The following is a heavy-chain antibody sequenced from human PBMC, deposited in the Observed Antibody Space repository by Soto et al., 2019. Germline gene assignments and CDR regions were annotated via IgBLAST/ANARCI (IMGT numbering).Heavy chain of an antibody. CDR3: AKGHYYYYYMAV. CDR1: GFTSS. Sequence: GGSLRLSCAASGFTSSMTWVRQAPGKGLEWVSASDFSGRLTYYADSVKGRFTIFRDTSVNTLFLQMNSLRAEDTALYYCAKGHYYYYYMAVSGKGTTVTVSS. J-gene: IGHJ6*03. V-gene: IGHV3-23*01. CDR2: SDFSGRLT.